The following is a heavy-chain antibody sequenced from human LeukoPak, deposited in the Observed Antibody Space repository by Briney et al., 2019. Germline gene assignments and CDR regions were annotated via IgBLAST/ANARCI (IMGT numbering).Heavy chain of an antibody. CDR2: ISGSGGST. V-gene: IGHV3-23*01. CDR1: GFTFSSYA. CDR3: ATGFGEVPAAIRGSSLGY. J-gene: IGHJ4*02. Sequence: PGGSLRLSCAASGFTFSSYAMSWVRQAPGKGLEWVSAISGSGGSTYYADSVKGRFTISRDNSKNTLYLQMNSLRAEDTAVYYCATGFGEVPAAIRGSSLGYWGQGTLVTVSS. D-gene: IGHD2-2*02.